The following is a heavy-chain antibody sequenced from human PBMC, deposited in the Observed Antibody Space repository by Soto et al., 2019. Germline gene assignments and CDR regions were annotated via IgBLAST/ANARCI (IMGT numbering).Heavy chain of an antibody. CDR2: IIPIFGET. V-gene: IGHV1-24*01. CDR3: ASPAGTSSYYYYGMDV. Sequence: GASVKVSCKVSGYTLTELSMHWVRQAPGKGLEWMGGIIPIFGETNYAQKFQGRVTITEDESTSTAYMELSSLRSEDTAVYYCASPAGTSSYYYYGMDVWGQGTTVTVSS. D-gene: IGHD2-2*01. J-gene: IGHJ6*02. CDR1: GYTLTELS.